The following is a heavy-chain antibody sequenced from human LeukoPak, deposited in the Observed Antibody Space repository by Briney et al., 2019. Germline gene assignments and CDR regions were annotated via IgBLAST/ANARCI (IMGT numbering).Heavy chain of an antibody. V-gene: IGHV3-23*01. CDR1: GFTFSSYA. J-gene: IGHJ4*02. CDR3: AKIGITGTTY. D-gene: IGHD1-7*01. CDR2: ISNSGGST. Sequence: GGSLRLSCAASGFTFSSYAMSWVRQAPGKGLEWVAVISNSGGSTYYADSVKGRFTISRDNSKNTLYLQMNSLRPEDTAVYYCAKIGITGTTYWGQGTLATVSS.